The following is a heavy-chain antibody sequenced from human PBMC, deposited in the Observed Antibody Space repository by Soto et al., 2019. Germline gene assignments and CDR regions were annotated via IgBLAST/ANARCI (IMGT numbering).Heavy chain of an antibody. J-gene: IGHJ3*02. CDR1: GFTFSSYS. CDR2: ISSSSSYI. V-gene: IGHV3-21*01. CDR3: ARGSHFDWLPHDAFDI. D-gene: IGHD3-9*01. Sequence: EVQLVESGGGLVKPGGSLRLSCAASGFTFSSYSMNWVRQAPEKELEWVSSISSSSSYIYYADSVKGRFTISRDNAKNSLYLQINSLRAEDTAVYYCARGSHFDWLPHDAFDIWGQGTMVTVSS.